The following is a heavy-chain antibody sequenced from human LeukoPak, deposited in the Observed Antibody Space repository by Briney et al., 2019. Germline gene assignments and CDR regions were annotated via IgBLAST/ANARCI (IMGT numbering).Heavy chain of an antibody. J-gene: IGHJ6*02. D-gene: IGHD3-3*01. CDR3: ARADFWSGYNIYYYYYGMDV. CDR2: ISSSSSYI. V-gene: IGHV3-21*01. Sequence: PGGSLRLSCAASGFTFSNYAIHWVRQAPGKGLEWVSSISSSSSYIYYADSVKGRFTISRDNAKNSLYLQMNSLRAEDTAVYYCARADFWSGYNIYYYYYGMDVWGQGTTVTVSS. CDR1: GFTFSNYA.